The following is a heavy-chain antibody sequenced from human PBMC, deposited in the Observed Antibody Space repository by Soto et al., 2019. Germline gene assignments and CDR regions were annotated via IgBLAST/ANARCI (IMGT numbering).Heavy chain of an antibody. CDR3: VRDSSGWYFDY. D-gene: IGHD6-19*01. CDR1: GFTFSSHW. J-gene: IGHJ4*02. CDR2: IRQDGSEK. V-gene: IGHV3-7*03. Sequence: PGGSLRLSCAASGFTFSSHWMSWVRQAPGKGLEWVANIRQDGSEKYYVDSVKGRFTISRDNAKNSLYLQMNSLRAEDTAVYYCVRDSSGWYFDYWGQGTLVTVSS.